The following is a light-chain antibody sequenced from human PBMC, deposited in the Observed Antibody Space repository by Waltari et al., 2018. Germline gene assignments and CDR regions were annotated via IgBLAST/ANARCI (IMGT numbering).Light chain of an antibody. J-gene: IGKJ1*01. Sequence: AIQMTQFPSSLSASLGDRVTITCRARQGLRRDLTWYQQKPGKAPKLLIYAASSLQSGVTSRFSGSGSGTDFTLTISNLQPEDFATYYCQKDYNYPWTFGQGTKVEIK. CDR3: QKDYNYPWT. V-gene: IGKV1-6*01. CDR1: QGLRRD. CDR2: AAS.